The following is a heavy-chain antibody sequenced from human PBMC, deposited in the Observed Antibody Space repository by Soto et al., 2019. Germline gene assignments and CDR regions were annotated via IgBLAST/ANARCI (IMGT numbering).Heavy chain of an antibody. CDR2: IIPILGIA. V-gene: IGHV1-69*02. D-gene: IGHD3-10*01. Sequence: QVQLVQSGAEVKKPGSSVKVSCKASGGTFSSYTISWVRQAPGQGLEWMGRIIPILGIANYAQKFQGRVTITADKSTSTAYMELSSLRSEDTAVYYCAGMVRGVIPQFDPWGQGTLVTVSS. CDR1: GGTFSSYT. J-gene: IGHJ5*02. CDR3: AGMVRGVIPQFDP.